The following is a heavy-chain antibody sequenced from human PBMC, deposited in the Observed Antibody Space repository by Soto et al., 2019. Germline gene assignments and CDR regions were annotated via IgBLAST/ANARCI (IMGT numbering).Heavy chain of an antibody. V-gene: IGHV3-30*18. CDR3: AKGSLAVAAQFDY. Sequence: QVQLVESGGGVVQPGRSLRLSCAASGFTFSSYGMHWVRQAPGKGVEWVAVISYDGSNKYYADSVKGRFTISRDNSKNTLYLQMNSLRAEDTAVYYCAKGSLAVAAQFDYWGQGTLVTVSS. CDR2: ISYDGSNK. CDR1: GFTFSSYG. J-gene: IGHJ4*02. D-gene: IGHD6-19*01.